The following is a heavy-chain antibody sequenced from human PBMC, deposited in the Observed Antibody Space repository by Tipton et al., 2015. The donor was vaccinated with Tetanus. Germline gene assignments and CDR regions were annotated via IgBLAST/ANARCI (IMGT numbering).Heavy chain of an antibody. V-gene: IGHV4-4*07. D-gene: IGHD1-26*01. CDR3: ARGGGTVGSIPLYSWLDP. Sequence: TQSLTCTVSGASITTYHWSWIRQPAGKGLEWIGRFFNSGTTNYNSSLKSRITMSVDASKNQFSLKLSSVTAADTAVDYCARGGGTVGSIPLYSWLDPWGQGTLVTVSS. CDR1: GASITTYH. CDR2: FFNSGTT. J-gene: IGHJ5*02.